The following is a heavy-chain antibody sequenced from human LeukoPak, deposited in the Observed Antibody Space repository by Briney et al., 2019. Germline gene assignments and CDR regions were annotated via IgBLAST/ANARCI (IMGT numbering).Heavy chain of an antibody. CDR3: ARDPRGYNYPYGVFAY. D-gene: IGHD5-18*01. Sequence: ASVKVSCKASGYTFTSYGISWVRQAPGQGLEWMGGIIPIFDTRNYAQKFQGRVTITADESTSTAYMELSSLTSEDTAVYYCARDPRGYNYPYGVFAYWGQGTLVTVSS. CDR2: IIPIFDTR. CDR1: GYTFTSYG. V-gene: IGHV1-69*13. J-gene: IGHJ4*02.